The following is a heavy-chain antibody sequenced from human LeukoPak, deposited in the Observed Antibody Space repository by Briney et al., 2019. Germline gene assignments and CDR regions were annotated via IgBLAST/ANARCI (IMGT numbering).Heavy chain of an antibody. D-gene: IGHD2-2*01. CDR1: GGSISSGGYY. J-gene: IGHJ3*02. CDR3: ARLDPAPGAFDI. Sequence: SETLSLTCTVSGGSISSGGYYWGWIRQPPGKGLEWIASIYYSGSTYYNNPSLKSRVTISVDTSKNQFSLKLSSVTAADTAVYYCARLDPAPGAFDIWGQGTMVTVSS. CDR2: IYYSGST. V-gene: IGHV4-39*07.